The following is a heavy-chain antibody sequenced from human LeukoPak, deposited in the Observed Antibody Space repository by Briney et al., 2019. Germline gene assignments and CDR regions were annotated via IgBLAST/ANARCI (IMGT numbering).Heavy chain of an antibody. CDR2: ISGSGDIT. J-gene: IGHJ4*02. D-gene: IGHD4-23*01. V-gene: IGHV3-23*01. CDR1: GITFTSYG. CDR3: ARDYGGSSPFDY. Sequence: PGGTLRLSCAASGITFTSYGMSWVRQAPGKGLEWVSAISGSGDITHYADSVKGRFTISRDNSKNTLYLHMNSLRAEDTAVYYCARDYGGSSPFDYWGQGTLVTVSS.